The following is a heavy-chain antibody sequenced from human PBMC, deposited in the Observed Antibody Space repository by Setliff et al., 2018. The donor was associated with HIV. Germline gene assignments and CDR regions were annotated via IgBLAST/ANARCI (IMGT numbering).Heavy chain of an antibody. D-gene: IGHD6-19*01. CDR3: ARLSSGWYNWSDP. V-gene: IGHV4-34*01. Sequence: SETLSLTCAVYGGSFSGYYWSWIRQPPGKGLEWIGTIYYGGSTYYNAALKSRGSISADTSKNQLSLKVNSVTVADTAVYYCARLSSGWYNWSDPWGQGTLVTVSS. CDR2: IYYGGST. CDR1: GGSFSGYY. J-gene: IGHJ5*02.